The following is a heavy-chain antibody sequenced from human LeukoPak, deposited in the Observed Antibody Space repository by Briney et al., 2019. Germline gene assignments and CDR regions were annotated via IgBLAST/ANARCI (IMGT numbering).Heavy chain of an antibody. CDR3: ARDTYSGNYYFDY. CDR1: GGSISSGGYS. CDR2: IYHSGST. Sequence: PSQTLSLTCAVSGGSISSGGYSWSWIRQPPGKGLEWIGYIYHSGSTYYNPSLKSRVTISVDRSKNQFSLKLSSVTAADTAVYYCARDTYSGNYYFDYWGQGTLVTVSS. J-gene: IGHJ4*02. V-gene: IGHV4-30-2*01. D-gene: IGHD1-26*01.